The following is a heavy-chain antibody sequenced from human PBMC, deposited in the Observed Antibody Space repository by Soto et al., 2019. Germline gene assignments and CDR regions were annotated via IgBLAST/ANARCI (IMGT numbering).Heavy chain of an antibody. CDR2: IYYSGST. CDR1: GGSISSGDYY. D-gene: IGHD3-3*01. Sequence: PSETLSLTCTVSGGSISSGDYYWSWIRQPPGKGLEWIGYIYYSGSTYYNPSLKSRVTISVDTSKNQFSLKLSSVTAADTAVYYCARAYDFWSGCYFDYWGQGTLVTVSS. V-gene: IGHV4-30-4*01. J-gene: IGHJ4*02. CDR3: ARAYDFWSGCYFDY.